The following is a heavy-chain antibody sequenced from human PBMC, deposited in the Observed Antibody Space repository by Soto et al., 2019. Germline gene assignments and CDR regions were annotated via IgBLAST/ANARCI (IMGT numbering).Heavy chain of an antibody. Sequence: QLQLQESGPGVVQPSETLSLTCSVSGGSISSSSSYWDWLRQSPGGGLEWIGSIYYIGTTYYNPSLKSRVTMSVDTSKNQFSLNLTSVTAADTAASFCATYPNRPVAGDFWGQGTLITVSS. CDR2: IYYIGTT. V-gene: IGHV4-39*01. D-gene: IGHD6-19*01. J-gene: IGHJ4*02. CDR3: ATYPNRPVAGDF. CDR1: GGSISSSSSY.